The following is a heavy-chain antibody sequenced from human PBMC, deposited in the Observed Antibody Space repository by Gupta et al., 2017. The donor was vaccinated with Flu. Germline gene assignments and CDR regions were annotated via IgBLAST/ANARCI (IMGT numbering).Heavy chain of an antibody. V-gene: IGHV1-2*06. CDR1: GYTFTDFY. CDR3: ARESGGSSVWTNWFDP. J-gene: IGHJ5*02. CDR2: INTKTGGT. Sequence: QVQLVQSGTDMKKPRASVKVSCKASGYTFTDFYLDWVRQAPGQGLEWMGRINTKTGGTNYAQKFLGRITMTRDASINTVYMELNWLTSDDTAVYFCARESGGSSVWTNWFDPWGQGTLVTVSS. D-gene: IGHD2-15*01.